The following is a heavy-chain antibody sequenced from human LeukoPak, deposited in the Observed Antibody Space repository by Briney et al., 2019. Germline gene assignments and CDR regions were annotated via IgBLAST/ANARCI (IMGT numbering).Heavy chain of an antibody. J-gene: IGHJ5*02. CDR2: INPNSGGT. CDR1: GYTFTGYY. D-gene: IGHD3-10*01. V-gene: IGHV1-2*02. Sequence: ASVKVSCKASGYTFTGYYMHWVRQAPGQGLEWMGWINPNSGGTNYAQKFQGRVTMTRDTSISTAYMELSRLRSDDTAVYYCAREGWFGEYQTSFDPWGQGTLVTVSS. CDR3: AREGWFGEYQTSFDP.